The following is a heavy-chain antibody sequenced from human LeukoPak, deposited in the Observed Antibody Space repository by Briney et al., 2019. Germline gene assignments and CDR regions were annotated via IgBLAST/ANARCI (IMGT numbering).Heavy chain of an antibody. J-gene: IGHJ5*02. CDR1: GFTFSSFG. CDR2: IWYDASNK. Sequence: TGGSLTLSCAASGFTFSSFGMHRVRQAPGKGMEWLAVIWYDASNKYYADSVKGRFTISRDNSKNTLYLQMNSLRDDDTAVYYCVRGVGVSRFNYFDPWGQGTLVTVSS. CDR3: VRGVGVSRFNYFDP. D-gene: IGHD5-24*01. V-gene: IGHV3-33*01.